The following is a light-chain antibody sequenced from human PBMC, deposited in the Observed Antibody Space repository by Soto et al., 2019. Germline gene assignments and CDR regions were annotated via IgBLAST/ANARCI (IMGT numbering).Light chain of an antibody. CDR3: QQYYSTPLA. V-gene: IGKV4-1*01. Sequence: DIVMTQSPDSLAVSLGERATINCKSSQSVLYSSNNKNYLAWYQQKPRQPPKLLIYWASTRESGVPDRFSGSGSGTDFTHTISILQAEDVAVYYCQQYYSTPLAFGQGTKVEIK. J-gene: IGKJ1*01. CDR2: WAS. CDR1: QSVLYSSNNKNY.